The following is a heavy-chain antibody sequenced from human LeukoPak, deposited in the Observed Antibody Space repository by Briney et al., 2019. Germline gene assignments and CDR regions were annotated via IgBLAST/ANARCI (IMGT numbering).Heavy chain of an antibody. J-gene: IGHJ3*02. CDR2: ISSSSSYI. D-gene: IGHD6-13*01. CDR1: GFTFSSYS. V-gene: IGHV3-21*01. CDR3: ARMYSSSWYHAFDI. Sequence: GGSLRLSCAASGFTFSSYSMNWVRQAPGKGLEWVSSISSSSSYIYYADSVKGRFTISRDNAKNTLYLQMNSLRAEDTAVYYCARMYSSSWYHAFDIWGQGTMVTVSS.